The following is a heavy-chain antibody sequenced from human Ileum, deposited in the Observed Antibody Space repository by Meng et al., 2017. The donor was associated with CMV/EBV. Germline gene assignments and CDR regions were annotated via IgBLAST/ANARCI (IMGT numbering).Heavy chain of an antibody. CDR3: SRAAGTVIPNWFDS. D-gene: IGHD6-13*01. CDR1: GLQFNNCA. V-gene: IGHV3-23*01. CDR2: VSNNGPNT. J-gene: IGHJ5*01. Sequence: ASGLQFNNCATAWGGQSPGRGREWVSSVSNNGPNTYSSDSVNGRFTISRDNFNTAVYLQMNSVRVEDTAVYLCSRAAGTVIPNWFDSWGQGTLVTVSS.